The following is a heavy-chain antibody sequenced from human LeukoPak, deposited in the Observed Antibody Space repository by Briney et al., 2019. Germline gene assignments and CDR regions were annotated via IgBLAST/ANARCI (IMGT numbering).Heavy chain of an antibody. Sequence: GASVKVSCKASGGTFSSYAISWVRQAPGRGLEWMGGIIPIFGTANYAQKFQGRVTITTDESTSTAYMELSSLRSEDTAVYYCARSDGGRYCSSTSCSTQFYYYYYMDVWGKGTTVTVSS. J-gene: IGHJ6*03. D-gene: IGHD2-2*01. CDR3: ARSDGGRYCSSTSCSTQFYYYYYMDV. CDR2: IIPIFGTA. V-gene: IGHV1-69*05. CDR1: GGTFSSYA.